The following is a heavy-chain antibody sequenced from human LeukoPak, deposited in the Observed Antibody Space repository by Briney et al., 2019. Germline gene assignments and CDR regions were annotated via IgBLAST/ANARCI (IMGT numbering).Heavy chain of an antibody. CDR2: INDSGRT. D-gene: IGHD4-17*01. Sequence: SETLSLTCTVSGGSISRYYWSWIRQPPGKGLAWIGYINDSGRTKYNPSLKSRVTISLDTSKNQFSLRLTSVTAADTAVYYCARDRNTVTTYYGMDVWGQGTTVTVSS. CDR3: ARDRNTVTTYYGMDV. J-gene: IGHJ6*02. V-gene: IGHV4-59*01. CDR1: GGSISRYY.